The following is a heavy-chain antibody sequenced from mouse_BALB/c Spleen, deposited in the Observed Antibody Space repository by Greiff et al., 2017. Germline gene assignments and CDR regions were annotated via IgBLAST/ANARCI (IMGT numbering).Heavy chain of an antibody. CDR1: GFSLTSYG. CDR3: ARNTSLPYYYAMDY. D-gene: IGHD5-1*01. CDR2: ICSGGST. V-gene: IGHV2-2*02. J-gene: IGHJ4*01. Sequence: QVQLKESGPGLVQPSQSLSITCTVSGFSLTSYGVHWVRQSPGKGLEWLGVICSGGSTDYNAAFISRLSISKDNSKSQVFFKMNSLQANDTAIYYWARNTSLPYYYAMDYWGQGTSVTVSS.